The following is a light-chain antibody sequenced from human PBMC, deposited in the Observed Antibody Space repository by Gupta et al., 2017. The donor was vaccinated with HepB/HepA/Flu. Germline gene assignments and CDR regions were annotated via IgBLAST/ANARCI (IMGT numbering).Light chain of an antibody. Sequence: EIVLTQSPVTLSLSPGERATLSCRASQSVSRYLAWYQQKPGQPPSLLVFDASNRATGVPARFSGSGSGTDFTLTIISLEPEDFAVYYCQQRINWPLTFGGGTRVEIK. CDR2: DAS. J-gene: IGKJ4*01. V-gene: IGKV3-11*01. CDR1: QSVSRY. CDR3: QQRINWPLT.